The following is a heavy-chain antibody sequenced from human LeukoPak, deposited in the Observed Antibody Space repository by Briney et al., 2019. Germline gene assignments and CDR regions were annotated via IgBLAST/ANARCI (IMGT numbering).Heavy chain of an antibody. CDR1: GFTFSSYS. CDR2: ISSSSRYI. D-gene: IGHD3-10*01. J-gene: IGHJ4*02. V-gene: IGHV3-21*01. CDR3: ARDERLELWFGEFSWYFDY. Sequence: GSLRLSCAASGFTFSSYSMNWVRQAPGKGLEWVSSISSSSRYIYYADSVEGRFTISRDNAKNSLYLQMNSLRAEDTAVYYCARDERLELWFGEFSWYFDYWGQGTLVTVSS.